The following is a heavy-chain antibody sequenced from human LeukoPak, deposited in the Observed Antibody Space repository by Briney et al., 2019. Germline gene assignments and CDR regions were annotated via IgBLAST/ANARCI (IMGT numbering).Heavy chain of an antibody. CDR1: GGSFSGYY. V-gene: IGHV4-34*01. CDR3: ARLLGTDAS. CDR2: INHSGST. D-gene: IGHD3/OR15-3a*01. Sequence: SETLSLTCAVYGGSFSGYYWSWIRQPPGKGLEWIGEINHSGSTNYNPSLKSRVTISVDTSKNQFSLKLSSVTAADTAVYYCARLLGTDASWGQGTLVTASS. J-gene: IGHJ4*02.